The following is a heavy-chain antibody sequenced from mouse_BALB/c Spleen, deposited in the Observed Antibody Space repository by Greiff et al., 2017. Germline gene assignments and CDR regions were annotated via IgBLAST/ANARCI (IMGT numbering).Heavy chain of an antibody. CDR2: IYPGDGDT. CDR3: ARYTTVVAPYAMDY. Sequence: QVQLKQSGAELARPGASVKLSCKASGYTFTSYWMQWVKQRPGQGLEWIGAIYPGDGDTRYTQKFKGKATLTADKSSSTAYMQLSSLASEDSAVYYCARYTTVVAPYAMDYWGQGTSVTVSS. CDR1: GYTFTSYW. V-gene: IGHV1-87*01. J-gene: IGHJ4*01. D-gene: IGHD1-1*01.